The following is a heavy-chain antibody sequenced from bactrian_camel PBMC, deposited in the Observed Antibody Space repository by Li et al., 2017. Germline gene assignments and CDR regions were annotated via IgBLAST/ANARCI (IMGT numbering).Heavy chain of an antibody. CDR3: ETESGGHAPYLCPTY. CDR2: IRTGTGVT. D-gene: IGHD1*01. CDR1: GVNFDRRC. V-gene: IGHV3S36*01. J-gene: IGHJ6*01. Sequence: DVQLVESGGGSAQPGGSLRLSCVATGVNFDRRCMGWFRQVPGEEREAVANIRTGTGVTRYSDSVKGRFTVSKDGANDTVYLQIDSAKPEDAATYFCETESGGHAPYLCPTYRGPGTQVTVSS.